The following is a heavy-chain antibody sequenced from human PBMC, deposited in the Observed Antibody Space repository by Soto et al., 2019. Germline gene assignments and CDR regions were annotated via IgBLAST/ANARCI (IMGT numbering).Heavy chain of an antibody. V-gene: IGHV3-30*18. Sequence: GGSLRLSCAASGFTFSSYGMHWVRQAPGKGLEWVAVISYDGSNKYYADSVKGRFTISRDNSKNTLYLQMNSLRAEDTAVYYCAKDFTSDHASPPAGMDVWGQGTTVTVSS. D-gene: IGHD2-8*01. J-gene: IGHJ6*02. CDR1: GFTFSSYG. CDR2: ISYDGSNK. CDR3: AKDFTSDHASPPAGMDV.